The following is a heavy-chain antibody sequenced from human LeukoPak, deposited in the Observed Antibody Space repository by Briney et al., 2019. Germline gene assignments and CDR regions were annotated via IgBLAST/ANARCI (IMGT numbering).Heavy chain of an antibody. J-gene: IGHJ4*02. V-gene: IGHV1-46*01. CDR1: GYTFTSNY. CDR2: IYPRDGST. Sequence: ASVKASCKASGYTFTSNYIHWVRQAPGQGLEWMGMIYPRDGSTSYAQKFQGRVTVTRDTSTSTVHMELSGLRSEDTAVYYCARDQEGFDYWGQGTLVIVSS. CDR3: ARDQEGFDY.